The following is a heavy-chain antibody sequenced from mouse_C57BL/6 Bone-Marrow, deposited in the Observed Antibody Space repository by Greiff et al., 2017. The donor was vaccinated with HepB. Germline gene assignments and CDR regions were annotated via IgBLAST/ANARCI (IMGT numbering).Heavy chain of an antibody. CDR2: IYPGSGST. D-gene: IGHD2-5*01. J-gene: IGHJ2*01. CDR3: ARSGSNYEDY. V-gene: IGHV1-55*01. Sequence: QVQLQQPGAELVKPGASVTMSCKASGYTFPSSWLTWVKQRPGQGLEWIGDIYPGSGSTNYNEKFKSKATLTVDTSSSTAYMQLSSLTSEDSAVYDCARSGSNYEDYWGQGTTLTVSS. CDR1: GYTFPSSW.